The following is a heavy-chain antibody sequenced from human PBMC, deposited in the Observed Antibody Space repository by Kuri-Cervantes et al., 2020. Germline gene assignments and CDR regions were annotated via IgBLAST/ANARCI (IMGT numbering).Heavy chain of an antibody. CDR1: GYTFTSYG. CDR3: ARVTHREVVPAEDY. Sequence: ASVKVSCKASGYTFTSYGISWVRRAPGQGLEWMGWISAYNGNTNYAQKLQGRVTMTRNTSISTAYMELRSLRSDDTAVYYCARVTHREVVPAEDYWGQGTLVTVSS. CDR2: ISAYNGNT. J-gene: IGHJ4*02. V-gene: IGHV1-18*01. D-gene: IGHD2-2*01.